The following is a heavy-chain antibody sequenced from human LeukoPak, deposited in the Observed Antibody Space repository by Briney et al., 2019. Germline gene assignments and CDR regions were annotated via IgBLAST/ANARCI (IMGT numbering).Heavy chain of an antibody. D-gene: IGHD6-6*01. CDR3: ARDRAEYSNPLYFDP. CDR1: GGSISSSSYY. CDR2: IYYSGST. V-gene: IGHV4-39*07. Sequence: SETLSLTCTVSGGSISSSSYYWGWIRQPPGKGLEWIGSIYYSGSTYYNPSLKGRVTISVDTSKNQFSLKLSSVTAADTAVYYCARDRAEYSNPLYFDPWGQGTLVTVSS. J-gene: IGHJ5*02.